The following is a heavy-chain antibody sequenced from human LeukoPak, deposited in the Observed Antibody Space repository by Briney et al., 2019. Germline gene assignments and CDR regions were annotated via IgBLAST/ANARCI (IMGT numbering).Heavy chain of an antibody. CDR3: ARALPAFNI. J-gene: IGHJ3*02. CDR1: GFTFSPYW. CDR2: INTDASST. Sequence: PGGSLRLSCAASGFTFSPYWMHWVRQAPGKGPVWVSRINTDASSTNYADSVKGRFTISRDNAKNTLYLQMNSLRAEDTAVYYCARALPAFNIWGQGTMVTVSS. D-gene: IGHD2-15*01. V-gene: IGHV3-74*01.